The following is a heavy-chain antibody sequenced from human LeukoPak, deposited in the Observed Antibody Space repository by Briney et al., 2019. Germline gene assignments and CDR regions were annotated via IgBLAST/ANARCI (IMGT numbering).Heavy chain of an antibody. CDR2: IYYSGST. Sequence: PSETLSLTCAVSGGSISSSSYDWVWIRQPPGKGLEWIGSIYYSGSTYYNPSLKSRVTISVDTSKHQFSLKLSSVTAADTAVYYYATVSSARSQWFRLWEKGPLVTVSS. J-gene: IGHJ5*02. CDR3: ATVSSARSQWFRL. CDR1: GGSISSSSYD. V-gene: IGHV4-39*01. D-gene: IGHD5-18*01.